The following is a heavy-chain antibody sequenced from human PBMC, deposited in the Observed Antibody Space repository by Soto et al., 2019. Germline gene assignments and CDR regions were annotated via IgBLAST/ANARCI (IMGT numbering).Heavy chain of an antibody. D-gene: IGHD6-13*01. J-gene: IGHJ6*02. CDR3: AKVPPGSSSWSSYYYYYGMDV. CDR2: IIPIFGTA. V-gene: IGHV1-69*01. CDR1: GGTFSSYA. Sequence: QVQLVQSGAEVKKPGSSVKVSCKASGGTFSSYAISWVRQAPGQGLEWMGGIIPIFGTANYAQKFQGRVTITADESTSTAYMELSSLRSEDTAVYYCAKVPPGSSSWSSYYYYYGMDVWGQGTTVTVSS.